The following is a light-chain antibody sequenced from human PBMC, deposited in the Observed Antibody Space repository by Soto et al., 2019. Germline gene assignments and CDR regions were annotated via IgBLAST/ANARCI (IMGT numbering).Light chain of an antibody. V-gene: IGLV3-1*01. Sequence: SYELTQPPSVSVSPGQTANITCSGNTLGSKFVFWYQQKAGQSPMVVIYEDTKRPSGIPERFSGSNSGNTATLTISGTRAMDEADFYCQAWDSGTVVFGGGTKVTVL. J-gene: IGLJ2*01. CDR3: QAWDSGTVV. CDR2: EDT. CDR1: TLGSKF.